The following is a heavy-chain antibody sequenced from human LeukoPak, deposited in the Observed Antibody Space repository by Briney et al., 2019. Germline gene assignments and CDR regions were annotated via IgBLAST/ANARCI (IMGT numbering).Heavy chain of an antibody. J-gene: IGHJ4*02. CDR1: GFTFSSYS. D-gene: IGHD3-10*01. CDR2: ISSSSSYI. V-gene: IGHV3-21*01. Sequence: GGSLRLSCAASGFTFSSYSMNWVRQAPGKGLEWVSSISSSSSYIYYADSVKGRFTISRDNAKNSLYLQMNSLRAEDTAVYYCARDGGATYYYGSGSYYDYWGQGTLVTVSS. CDR3: ARDGGATYYYGSGSYYDY.